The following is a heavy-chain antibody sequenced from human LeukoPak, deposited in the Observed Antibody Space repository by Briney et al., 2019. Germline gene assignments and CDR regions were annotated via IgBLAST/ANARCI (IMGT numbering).Heavy chain of an antibody. CDR1: GYSITGGYY. CDR3: ARGERGSDY. D-gene: IGHD5-24*01. CDR2: ISHTGTT. V-gene: IGHV4-38-2*02. Sequence: SETLSLTCTVSGYSITGGYYWGWFRQPPGKGLEWIASISHTGTTYYNPSLKSRVTISVDTSKNHFSLKLSSVTAADTAVYYCARGERGSDYWGQGTLITVSS. J-gene: IGHJ4*02.